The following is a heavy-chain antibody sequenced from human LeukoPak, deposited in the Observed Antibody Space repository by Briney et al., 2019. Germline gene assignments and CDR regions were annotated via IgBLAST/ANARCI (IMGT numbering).Heavy chain of an antibody. V-gene: IGHV5-51*01. CDR1: GYSFNMYW. CDR3: ARRSTPPGYFHWSPPFDY. J-gene: IGHJ4*02. D-gene: IGHD3-9*01. Sequence: GESLKISCKGSGYSFNMYWIGWVRQMPGKGLEWMGIIYPDDSHTRYSLSFQGQVTISADKSISTAYLQWSSLKTSDTAMYYCARRSTPPGYFHWSPPFDYWGQGTLVTVSS. CDR2: IYPDDSHT.